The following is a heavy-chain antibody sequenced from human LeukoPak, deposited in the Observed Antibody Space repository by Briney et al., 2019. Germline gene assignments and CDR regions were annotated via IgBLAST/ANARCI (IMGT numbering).Heavy chain of an antibody. V-gene: IGHV3-53*01. CDR2: IYSGTI. J-gene: IGHJ4*02. CDR3: ARGVKLLWFGEPFDY. D-gene: IGHD3-10*01. CDR1: GFTVSSNS. Sequence: GGSLRLSCTVSGFTVSSNSMSWVRQAPGKGLEWVSFIYSGTIHYSDSVKGRFTISRDNSKNTLYLQMNSLRAEDTAVYYCARGVKLLWFGEPFDYWGQGTLVTVSS.